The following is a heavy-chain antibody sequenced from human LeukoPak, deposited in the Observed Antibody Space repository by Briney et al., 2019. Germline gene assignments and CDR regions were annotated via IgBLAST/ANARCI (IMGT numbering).Heavy chain of an antibody. CDR2: IKSKTDGGTT. CDR3: TTAPSGSIVVVPAAINYYGMDV. CDR1: GFTFSNAW. D-gene: IGHD2-2*01. Sequence: PGGSLRLSCVASGFTFSNAWMSWVRQAPGKGLEWVGRIKSKTDGGTTDYAAPVKGRFTISRDDSKNTLYLQMNSLKTEDTAVYYCTTAPSGSIVVVPAAINYYGMDVWGQGTTVTVSS. V-gene: IGHV3-15*01. J-gene: IGHJ6*02.